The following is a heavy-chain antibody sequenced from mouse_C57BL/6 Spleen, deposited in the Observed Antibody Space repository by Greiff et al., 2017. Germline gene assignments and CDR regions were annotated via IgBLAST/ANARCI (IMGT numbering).Heavy chain of an antibody. CDR1: GYTFTSYG. Sequence: QVQLQQSGAELARPGASVKLSCKASGYTFTSYGISWVKQRPGQGLEWIGEIYPRSGNTYYNEKFKGKATLTADKSSSTAYMELRSLTSEDAAVYVCARGRVYGATMGDYWGQGTSVTVSS. CDR2: IYPRSGNT. D-gene: IGHD1-1*02. CDR3: ARGRVYGATMGDY. J-gene: IGHJ4*01. V-gene: IGHV1-81*01.